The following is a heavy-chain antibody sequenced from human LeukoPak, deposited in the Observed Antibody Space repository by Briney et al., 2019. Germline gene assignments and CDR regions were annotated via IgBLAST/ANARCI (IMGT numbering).Heavy chain of an antibody. CDR1: GFTFSRYW. CDR3: AASITMFDY. Sequence: GGSLRLSCAASGFTFSRYWMSWVRQAPGKGLEWVANIKEDGTVKYYVESVKGRFTISRDNAKNSLYLQMNSLRAEDTAVYYCAASITMFDYWGQGTLVTVTS. D-gene: IGHD3-10*01. J-gene: IGHJ4*02. CDR2: IKEDGTVK. V-gene: IGHV3-7*02.